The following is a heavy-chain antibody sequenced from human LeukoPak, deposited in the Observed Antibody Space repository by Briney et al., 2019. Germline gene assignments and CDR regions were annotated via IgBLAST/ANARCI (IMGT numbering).Heavy chain of an antibody. V-gene: IGHV3-74*01. J-gene: IGHJ5*02. CDR3: ARARIRNWFDP. CDR2: INSDGSST. Sequence: GGSLRLSCAASGFTFSSYWMHWVRQAPGKGLVWVSRINSDGSSTSYADSVKGRFTISRDNAKNTLYLQMNSLRAEDTAMYYCARARIRNWFDPWGQGTLVTVSS. D-gene: IGHD2-15*01. CDR1: GFTFSSYW.